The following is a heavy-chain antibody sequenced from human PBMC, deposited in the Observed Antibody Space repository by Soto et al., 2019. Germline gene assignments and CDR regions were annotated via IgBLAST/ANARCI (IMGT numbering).Heavy chain of an antibody. CDR3: ARAGIHSSSWIFDY. V-gene: IGHV6-1*01. D-gene: IGHD6-13*01. J-gene: IGHJ4*02. Sequence: SQTLSLTCAISGDSVSSNSAAWNWIRQSPSRGLEWLGRTYYRSKWYNDYAVSVKSRISVNPDTSKNQFSLQLNSVTPVDTAVYYCARAGIHSSSWIFDYWGQGALVTVSS. CDR2: TYYRSKWYN. CDR1: GDSVSSNSAA.